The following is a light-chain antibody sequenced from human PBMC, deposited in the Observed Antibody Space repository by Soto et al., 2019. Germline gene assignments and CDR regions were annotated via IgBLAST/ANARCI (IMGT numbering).Light chain of an antibody. CDR1: QTISSW. CDR3: QHYNSYSEA. J-gene: IGKJ1*01. V-gene: IGKV1-5*03. Sequence: DIQMTQSPSTLSGSVGDRVTITCRASQTISSWLAWYQQKPGKAPKLLIYKASTLKSGVPSRVSGSGSGTEFTLTISSLQPDDFATYYCQHYNSYSEAFCQGTKVHLK. CDR2: KAS.